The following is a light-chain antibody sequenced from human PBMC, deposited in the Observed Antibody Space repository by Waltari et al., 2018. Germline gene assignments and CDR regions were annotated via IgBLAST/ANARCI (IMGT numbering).Light chain of an antibody. CDR3: CSYAGSRV. Sequence: QSALTQPRSVSGSPGQSVTISCTGTSSDVAGYNYVSWYQQHPGKAPKLMIYDVSKRPSGVPDRFSGSKSGNTASLTISGLQAEDEADYYCCSYAGSRVFGGGTKLTVL. CDR1: SSDVAGYNY. V-gene: IGLV2-11*01. CDR2: DVS. J-gene: IGLJ3*02.